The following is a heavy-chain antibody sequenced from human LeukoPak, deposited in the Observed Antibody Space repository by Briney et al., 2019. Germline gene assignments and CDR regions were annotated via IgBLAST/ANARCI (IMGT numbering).Heavy chain of an antibody. CDR2: IYYSRNT. J-gene: IGHJ5*02. CDR1: GDSISSGDYY. Sequence: SETLSLTCTVSGDSISSGDYYWSWIRQPPGKGLEWIGYIYYSRNTNYNPSLKSRVTISVDTSKNQFSLKLSSVTAADTAVYYCATGLNSGSYLRFDPWGQGTLVTVSS. CDR3: ATGLNSGSYLRFDP. V-gene: IGHV4-61*08. D-gene: IGHD1-26*01.